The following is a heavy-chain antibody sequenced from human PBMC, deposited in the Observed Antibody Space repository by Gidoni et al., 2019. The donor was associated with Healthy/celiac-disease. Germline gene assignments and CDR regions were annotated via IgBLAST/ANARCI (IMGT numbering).Heavy chain of an antibody. D-gene: IGHD3-3*01. CDR1: GFTFSSYW. V-gene: IGHV3-7*03. Sequence: EVQLVESGGGLVQPGGSLRLSCAASGFTFSSYWMGWVRQAPGKGLEWVANIKQDGSEKYYVDSVKGRFTISRDNAKNSLYLQMNSLRAEDTAVYYCARAEYYDFWSGYLNAFDYWGQGTLVTVSS. CDR2: IKQDGSEK. J-gene: IGHJ4*02. CDR3: ARAEYYDFWSGYLNAFDY.